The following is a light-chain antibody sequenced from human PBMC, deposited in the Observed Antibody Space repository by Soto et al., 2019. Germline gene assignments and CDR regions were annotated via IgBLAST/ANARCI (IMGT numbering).Light chain of an antibody. CDR2: DVS. CDR3: QQYNVVPPT. J-gene: IGKJ2*01. V-gene: IGKV1-33*01. CDR1: QDISIY. Sequence: DIQMTQSPSSLSASVGDRVTITCRASQDISIYLNWFQQKPGKAPKLLIYDVSNLEKGVPPRFTGSGSGTDFTLTINSLQPDEIATYYCQQYNVVPPTFGQGTRLEI.